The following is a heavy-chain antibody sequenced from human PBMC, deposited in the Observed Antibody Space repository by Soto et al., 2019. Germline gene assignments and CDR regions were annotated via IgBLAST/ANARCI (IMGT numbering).Heavy chain of an antibody. CDR2: ISWNSGSI. D-gene: IGHD6-13*01. J-gene: IGHJ4*02. Sequence: EVQLVESGGGLVQPGRSLRLSCAASGFTFDDYAMHWVRQAPGKGLEWVSGISWNSGSIGYADSVKGRFTISRDNAKNSLYLQMNSLRAEDTALYYCAKGTSSSWKENEGTFAYWGQGTLVTVSS. V-gene: IGHV3-9*01. CDR1: GFTFDDYA. CDR3: AKGTSSSWKENEGTFAY.